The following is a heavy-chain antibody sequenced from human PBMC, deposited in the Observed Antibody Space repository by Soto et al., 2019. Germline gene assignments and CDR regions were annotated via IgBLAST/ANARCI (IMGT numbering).Heavy chain of an antibody. J-gene: IGHJ4*02. V-gene: IGHV4-59*08. Sequence: QVQLQESGPGLVKPSETLSLTCTVSGGSISSYXXXXXXXXPGKGLEWIGYIYYSGSTNYNPSLKSRVTISVDTSKNQFSLKLSSVTAADTAVYYCARGGGSPDYWGQGTLVTVSS. CDR1: GGSISSYX. CDR3: ARGGGSPDY. D-gene: IGHD1-26*01. CDR2: IYYSGST.